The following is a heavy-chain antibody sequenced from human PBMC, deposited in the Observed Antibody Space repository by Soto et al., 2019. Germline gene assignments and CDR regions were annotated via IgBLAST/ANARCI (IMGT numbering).Heavy chain of an antibody. CDR2: IYYSGST. CDR1: GGSVSSGSYY. J-gene: IGHJ4*02. CDR3: ARDFYGDYFFDY. V-gene: IGHV4-61*01. Sequence: SETLSLTCTVSGGSVSSGSYYWSWIRQPPGKGLEWIGYIYYSGSTNYNPSLKSRVTISVDTSKNQFSLKLSSVTAADTAVYYCARDFYGDYFFDYWGQGTLVTV. D-gene: IGHD4-17*01.